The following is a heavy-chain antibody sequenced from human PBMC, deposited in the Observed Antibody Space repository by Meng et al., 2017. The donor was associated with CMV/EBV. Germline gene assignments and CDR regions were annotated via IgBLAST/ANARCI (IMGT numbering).Heavy chain of an antibody. CDR2: IYYSGST. J-gene: IGHJ4*02. CDR3: ARDTIFRSLDY. Sequence: ESLKISCAASGFTFSSYSMNWVRQPPGKGLEWIGYIYYSGSTNYNPSLKSRVTISVDTSKNQFSLKLSSVTAADTAVYYCARDTIFRSLDYWGQGTLVTVSS. D-gene: IGHD3-3*01. CDR1: GFTFSSYS. V-gene: IGHV4-59*01.